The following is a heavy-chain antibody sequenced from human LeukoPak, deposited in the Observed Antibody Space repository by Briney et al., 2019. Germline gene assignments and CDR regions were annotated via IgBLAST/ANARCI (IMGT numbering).Heavy chain of an antibody. CDR2: IIPILGIA. Sequence: RASVKVSCKASGGTFSSYAISWVRQAPGQGLEWMGRIIPILGIANYAQKFQGRVTITADKSTSTAYMELSSLRSEDTAVYYCARVGTNDYGDYGGVWFDPWGQGTLVTVSS. V-gene: IGHV1-69*04. J-gene: IGHJ5*02. CDR3: ARVGTNDYGDYGGVWFDP. CDR1: GGTFSSYA. D-gene: IGHD4-17*01.